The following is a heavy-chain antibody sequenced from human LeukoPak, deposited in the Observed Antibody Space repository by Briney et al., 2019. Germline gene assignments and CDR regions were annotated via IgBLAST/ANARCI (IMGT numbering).Heavy chain of an antibody. Sequence: GASVKVSCKASGYTFTSYGISWVRQAPGQGLEWMGWISAYNGNTNYAQKLQGRVTMTTDTSTSTAYMELRSPRSDDTAVYYCARSQGYCSGGSCYYFDYWGQGTLVTVSS. CDR2: ISAYNGNT. CDR3: ARSQGYCSGGSCYYFDY. CDR1: GYTFTSYG. V-gene: IGHV1-18*01. D-gene: IGHD2-15*01. J-gene: IGHJ4*02.